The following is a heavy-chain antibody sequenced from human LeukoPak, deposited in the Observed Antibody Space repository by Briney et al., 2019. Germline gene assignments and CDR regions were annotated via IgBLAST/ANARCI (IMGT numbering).Heavy chain of an antibody. CDR2: VYYPGSP. Sequence: PSETLSLTCTISGGSISAIPYYWGWIRQPPGKGLEWIGSVYYPGSPYHSPSLKTRVTISVDTPKNQFSLKLSSVTAADTAVYFCARSHFYGSGVDSWGQGTLVTVSS. V-gene: IGHV4-39*01. CDR1: GGSISAIPYY. J-gene: IGHJ5*01. D-gene: IGHD3-10*01. CDR3: ARSHFYGSGVDS.